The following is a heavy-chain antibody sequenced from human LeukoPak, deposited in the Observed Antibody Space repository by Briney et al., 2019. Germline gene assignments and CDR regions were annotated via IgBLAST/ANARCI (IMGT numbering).Heavy chain of an antibody. CDR3: ARDHLIAVAGTDTGQYYCGY. D-gene: IGHD6-19*01. Sequence: SVKVSCKASGGTFSSYVISWVRQAPGQGVEWMGGIIPIFGTANYAQKFQGRVTITADESTSTAYMELSNRRSEDTGVYYCARDHLIAVAGTDTGQYYCGYWGQGTLVTVSS. CDR1: GGTFSSYV. CDR2: IIPIFGTA. J-gene: IGHJ4*02. V-gene: IGHV1-69*13.